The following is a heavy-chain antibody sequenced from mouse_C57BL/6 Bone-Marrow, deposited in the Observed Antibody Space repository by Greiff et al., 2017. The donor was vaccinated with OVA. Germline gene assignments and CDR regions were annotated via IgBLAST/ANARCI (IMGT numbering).Heavy chain of an antibody. CDR3: ARRYGYDGNAMDY. CDR1: GFTFSDYG. V-gene: IGHV5-15*04. J-gene: IGHJ4*01. D-gene: IGHD2-2*01. CDR2: ISNLAYSI. Sequence: DVQLVESGGGLVQPGGSLKLSCAASGFTFSDYGMAWVRQAPRKGPEWVAFISNLAYSIYYADTVTGRFTISRENAKNTLYLEMSSLRSEDTAMYYCARRYGYDGNAMDYWGQGTSVTVSS.